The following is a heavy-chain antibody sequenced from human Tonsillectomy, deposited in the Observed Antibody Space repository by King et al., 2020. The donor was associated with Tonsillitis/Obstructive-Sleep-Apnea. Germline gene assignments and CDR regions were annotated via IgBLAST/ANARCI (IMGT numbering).Heavy chain of an antibody. V-gene: IGHV3-33*01. CDR2: IWYDGTNK. J-gene: IGHJ4*02. D-gene: IGHD2-2*01. CDR3: ARDPYCSSNSSYDFDY. CDR1: GFTFSTCG. Sequence: VQLVESGGGVVQPGRSLSLSCAASGFTFSTCGMHWVRQAPGKGLDWVGLIWYDGTNKYYADSLKGRFSISRDNSKNTLYLQMNSLRAEDTAVYYCARDPYCSSNSSYDFDYWGRGTLVTVSS.